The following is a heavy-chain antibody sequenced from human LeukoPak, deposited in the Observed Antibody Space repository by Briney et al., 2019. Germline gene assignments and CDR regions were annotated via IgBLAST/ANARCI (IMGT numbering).Heavy chain of an antibody. CDR3: ARDPPIVATIGYFFDY. Sequence: SETLSLTCTVSGGSISSYYWSWIRQPAGKGLEWIGRIYTSGSTNYNPSLKSRVTMSVDTSKNQFSLKLSSVTAADTAVYYCARDPPIVATIGYFFDYWGQGTLVTVSS. CDR1: GGSISSYY. J-gene: IGHJ4*02. V-gene: IGHV4-4*07. CDR2: IYTSGST. D-gene: IGHD5-12*01.